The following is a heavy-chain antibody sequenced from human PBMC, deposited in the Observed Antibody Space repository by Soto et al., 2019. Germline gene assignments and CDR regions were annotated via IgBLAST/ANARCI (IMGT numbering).Heavy chain of an antibody. CDR3: ARTTGYRSGWYGPYYYGMDV. CDR2: IYHSGST. V-gene: IGHV4-38-2*01. CDR1: GYSISSGYY. D-gene: IGHD6-19*01. Sequence: SETLSLTCAVSGYSISSGYYWGWIRQPPGKGLEWIGSIYHSGSTHYNPSLKSRVTISVDTSKNQLYLKLSSVTADDTAVYYWARTTGYRSGWYGPYYYGMDVWGQGTMVTVSS. J-gene: IGHJ6*02.